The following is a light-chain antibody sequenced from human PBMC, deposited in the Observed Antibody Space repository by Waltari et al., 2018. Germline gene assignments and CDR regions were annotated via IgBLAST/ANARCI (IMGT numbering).Light chain of an antibody. Sequence: EIVMTQSPATLSVSPGERVTLSCRASQSVSSNLVWFQQKPGQAPRLLIYGASTRATGIPARFRGSGSGTDFTLTISSLQSEDFAVYYCQQYSNWPRTFGQGTKVEIK. V-gene: IGKV3D-15*01. CDR1: QSVSSN. CDR3: QQYSNWPRT. CDR2: GAS. J-gene: IGKJ1*01.